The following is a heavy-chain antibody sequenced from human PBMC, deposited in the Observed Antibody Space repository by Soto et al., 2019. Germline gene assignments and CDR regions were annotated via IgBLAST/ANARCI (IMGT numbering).Heavy chain of an antibody. CDR3: ARPKGVGSAVWYLDL. CDR2: VYHSEKT. V-gene: IGHV4-59*08. CDR1: GDYVTSHY. Sequence: QVQLQESGPGLVKPSETLSLTCTVSGDYVTSHYWSWIRQPPGQGLEWIGYVYHSEKTDSSPSLKSRMTISVDTSKDQISLLLTSVTAACTAIYYCARPKGVGSAVWYLDLWGIGTLVTVSS. J-gene: IGHJ2*01. D-gene: IGHD3-10*01.